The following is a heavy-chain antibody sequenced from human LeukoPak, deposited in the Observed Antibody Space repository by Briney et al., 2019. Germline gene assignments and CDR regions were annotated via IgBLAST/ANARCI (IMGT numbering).Heavy chain of an antibody. Sequence: PSETLSLTCAVYGVSFSGYYWSWIRQPPGKGLEWIGEINHSGSTNYNPSLKSRVIILVDTSKNQFSLKLSSVTAADTAVYYCARAGLGYCSSTSCPARVDYWGQGTLVTVSS. D-gene: IGHD2-2*01. J-gene: IGHJ4*02. CDR3: ARAGLGYCSSTSCPARVDY. CDR1: GVSFSGYY. CDR2: INHSGST. V-gene: IGHV4-34*01.